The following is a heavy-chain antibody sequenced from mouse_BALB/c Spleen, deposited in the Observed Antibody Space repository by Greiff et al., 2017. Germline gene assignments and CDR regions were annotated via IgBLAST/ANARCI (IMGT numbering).Heavy chain of an antibody. Sequence: LQESGAELARPGASVKLSCKASGYTFTSYWMQWVKQRPGQGLEWIGAIYPGDGDTRYTQKFKGKATLTADKSSSTAYMQLSSLASEDSAVYYCARGGDYDAMDYWGQGTSVTVSS. CDR1: GYTFTSYW. CDR3: ARGGDYDAMDY. CDR2: IYPGDGDT. J-gene: IGHJ4*01. V-gene: IGHV1-87*01.